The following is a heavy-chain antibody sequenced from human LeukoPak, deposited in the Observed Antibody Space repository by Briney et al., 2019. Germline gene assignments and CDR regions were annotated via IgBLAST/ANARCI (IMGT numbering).Heavy chain of an antibody. D-gene: IGHD1-14*01. CDR3: ARDVRNHDAFDI. Sequence: GGSLRLSCAASGFTFSSYAMSWVRQAPGKGLEWVSYISSSGSTIYYADSVKGRFTISRDNAKNSLYLQMNSLRAEDTAVYYCARDVRNHDAFDIWGQGTMVTVSS. V-gene: IGHV3-48*04. CDR1: GFTFSSYA. CDR2: ISSSGSTI. J-gene: IGHJ3*02.